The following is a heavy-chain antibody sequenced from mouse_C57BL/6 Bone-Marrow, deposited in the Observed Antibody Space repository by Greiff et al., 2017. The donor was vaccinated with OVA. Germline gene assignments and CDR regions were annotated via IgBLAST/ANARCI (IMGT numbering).Heavy chain of an antibody. CDR1: GFTFTDYY. D-gene: IGHD1-1*01. Sequence: EVKLEESGGGLVQPGGSLSLSCAASGFTFTDYYMSWVRQPPGKALEWLGFIRNKANGYTTEYSASVKGRFTISRDNSQSILYLQMNALRAEDSATYYCARYRPDYYGSSQYYFDYWGQGTTLTVSS. CDR2: IRNKANGYTT. V-gene: IGHV7-3*01. CDR3: ARYRPDYYGSSQYYFDY. J-gene: IGHJ2*01.